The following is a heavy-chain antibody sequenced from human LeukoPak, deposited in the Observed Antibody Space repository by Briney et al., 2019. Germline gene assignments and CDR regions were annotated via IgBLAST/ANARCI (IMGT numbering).Heavy chain of an antibody. J-gene: IGHJ4*02. V-gene: IGHV4-34*01. D-gene: IGHD2-2*02. CDR2: INHSGST. CDR1: GGSLSGYY. CDR3: ARGRRRHCSTTSCYNLSYFDY. Sequence: PSETLSLTCAVYGGSLSGYYWSWIRQPPGKGLEWIGEINHSGSTNYNPSLKSRVTISVDTSKNQFSLKLSSVTAADTAVYYCARGRRRHCSTTSCYNLSYFDYWGQGTLVTVSS.